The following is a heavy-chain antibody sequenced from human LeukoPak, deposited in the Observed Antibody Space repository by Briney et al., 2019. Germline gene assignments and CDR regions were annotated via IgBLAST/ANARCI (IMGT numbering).Heavy chain of an antibody. CDR1: EFTFSSYW. CDR3: ARASYSYDINGWVPFDY. J-gene: IGHJ4*02. Sequence: GSLRLSCAASEFTFSSYWMSWVRQAPGKGLEWIGRIYTSGSTNYNPSLKSRVTISGDTSKNQFSLRLSSVTAADTAVYYCARASYSYDINGWVPFDYWGQGTLVTVSS. CDR2: IYTSGST. D-gene: IGHD3-22*01. V-gene: IGHV4-4*08.